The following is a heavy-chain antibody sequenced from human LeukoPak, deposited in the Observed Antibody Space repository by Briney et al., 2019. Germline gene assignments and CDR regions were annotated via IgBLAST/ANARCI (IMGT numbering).Heavy chain of an antibody. CDR2: IYTSGST. J-gene: IGHJ6*03. D-gene: IGHD3-10*01. CDR1: GDSFGNYY. Sequence: KASETLSLXCTVSGDSFGNYYWSWIRQPAGKELEWIGHIYTSGSTGYNPSLKSRVTMSVDTSKKQFSLYLSSVTAADTAEYYCARGRFGDYCLDVWGKGTTVTVSS. V-gene: IGHV4-4*07. CDR3: ARGRFGDYCLDV.